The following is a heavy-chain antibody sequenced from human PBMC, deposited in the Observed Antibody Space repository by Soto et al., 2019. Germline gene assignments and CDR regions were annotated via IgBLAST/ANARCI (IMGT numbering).Heavy chain of an antibody. CDR1: GYTFTSYD. CDR2: MKPNSGDT. J-gene: IGHJ4*02. V-gene: IGHV1-8*01. D-gene: IGHD2-21*02. Sequence: QEQLVQSGGEVKKPGASVKVSCKASGYTFTSYDINWVRQATGQGPEWMRCMKPNSGDTHYAQTFHGRVTMTTNTSISTAYMELSSLRSEETAMYYCARWYGGNSGDYWGQGTLVTVSS. CDR3: ARWYGGNSGDY.